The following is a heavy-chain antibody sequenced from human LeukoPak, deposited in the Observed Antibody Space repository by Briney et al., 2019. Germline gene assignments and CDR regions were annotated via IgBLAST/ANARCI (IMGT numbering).Heavy chain of an antibody. CDR1: GLTFSGHW. Sequence: GGSLRLSCAASGLTFSGHWMSWVRQAPGKGLEWVASIRQDGSEKHYVDSVEGRFTISRDNAKNSLHLQMNSLRAEDTAVYYCAKGSSRPPNAFDIWGQGTLVTVSS. V-gene: IGHV3-7*01. CDR3: AKGSSRPPNAFDI. D-gene: IGHD6-6*01. J-gene: IGHJ3*02. CDR2: IRQDGSEK.